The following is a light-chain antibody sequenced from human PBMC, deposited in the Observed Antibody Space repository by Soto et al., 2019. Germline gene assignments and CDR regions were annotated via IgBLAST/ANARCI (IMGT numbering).Light chain of an antibody. CDR3: QQYNNWPPIT. V-gene: IGKV3-15*01. Sequence: EIVMTQSPATLSVSPGGRATLSCRASQSISDTLDWYQQKPGQAPRLLIYGASTRAPGFPARFSGSGSGTDFTLTISSLQSEDFAVYYCQQYNNWPPITFGQGTRLEIK. J-gene: IGKJ5*01. CDR1: QSISDT. CDR2: GAS.